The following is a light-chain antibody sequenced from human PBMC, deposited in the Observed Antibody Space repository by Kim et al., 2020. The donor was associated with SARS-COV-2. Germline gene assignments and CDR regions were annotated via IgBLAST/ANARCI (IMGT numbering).Light chain of an antibody. J-gene: IGKJ2*01. CDR2: SAS. CDR3: LQDYNYPYT. CDR1: QGIRND. Sequence: AIQMIQSPSSLSTSVGDTVTITCRASQGIRNDLGWYQQKPGKAPKLLIYSASSLQSGVPSRFSGSGSGTDFTLTISSLQPEDFATYYCLQDYNYPYTFGQGTKLEI. V-gene: IGKV1-6*01.